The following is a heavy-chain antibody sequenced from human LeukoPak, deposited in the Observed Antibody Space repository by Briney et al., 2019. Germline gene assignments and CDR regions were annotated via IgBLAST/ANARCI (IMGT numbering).Heavy chain of an antibody. CDR2: ISGSGGST. D-gene: IGHD6-13*01. CDR3: AKTGYSSSWYPQFDY. Sequence: GGSLRLSCAASGFTVSSNYMSWVRQAPGKGLEWVSAISGSGGSTYYADSVKGRFTISRDNSKNTLYPQMNSLRAEDTAVYYCAKTGYSSSWYPQFDYWGQGTLVTVSS. J-gene: IGHJ4*02. CDR1: GFTVSSNY. V-gene: IGHV3-23*01.